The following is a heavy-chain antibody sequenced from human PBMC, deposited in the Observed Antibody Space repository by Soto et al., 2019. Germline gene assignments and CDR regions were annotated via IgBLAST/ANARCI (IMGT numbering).Heavy chain of an antibody. CDR3: ARASREYCSSTSWYAPAARLAGSSYYYYMDV. J-gene: IGHJ6*03. Sequence: EVQLVESGGGLVQPGGSLRLSCAASGFTVSSNYMSWVRQAPGKGLEWVSVIYSGGSTYYADSVKGRFTISRHNSKNTLYLQMNSLRAEDTAVYYCARASREYCSSTSWYAPAARLAGSSYYYYMDVWGKGTTVTVS. V-gene: IGHV3-53*04. D-gene: IGHD2-2*01. CDR2: IYSGGST. CDR1: GFTVSSNY.